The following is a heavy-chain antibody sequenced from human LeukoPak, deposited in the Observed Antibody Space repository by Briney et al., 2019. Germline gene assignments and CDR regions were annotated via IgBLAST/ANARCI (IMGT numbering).Heavy chain of an antibody. CDR2: IYPGDSDT. J-gene: IGHJ4*02. CDR3: ARLSEQYYFDY. CDR1: GYTFTNYW. V-gene: IGHV5-51*01. Sequence: GESLKISCKGSGYTFTNYWIAWVRQMPGKGLEWMGIIYPGDSDTRYSPSFQGQVTISADKSISTAYLQWSSLKASDTAMYYCARLSEQYYFDYWGQGTLVTVSS. D-gene: IGHD1/OR15-1a*01.